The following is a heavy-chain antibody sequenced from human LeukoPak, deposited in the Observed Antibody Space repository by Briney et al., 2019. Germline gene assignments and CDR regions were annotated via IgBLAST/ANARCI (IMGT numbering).Heavy chain of an antibody. V-gene: IGHV3-48*02. D-gene: IGHD6-19*01. J-gene: IGHJ6*03. CDR2: ISSSSSTI. Sequence: GGSLRLSCAASGFTFSSYSMNWVRQAPGKGLEWVSYISSSSSTIYYAASVKGRFTISRDNAKNSLYLQMNSLRDEDTAVYYCARSEGSGWGLLAYYYYYMDVWGKGTTVTVSS. CDR1: GFTFSSYS. CDR3: ARSEGSGWGLLAYYYYYMDV.